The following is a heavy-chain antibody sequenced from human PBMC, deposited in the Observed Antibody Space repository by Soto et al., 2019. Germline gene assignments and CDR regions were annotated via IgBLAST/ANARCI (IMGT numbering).Heavy chain of an antibody. CDR2: IYYSGST. Sequence: SETLSLTCTVSGGSVSSGSYYWSWIRQPPGKGLEWIGYIYYSGSTNYNPSLKSRVTISVDTSKNQFSLKLSSVTAADTAVYYCARGDSSSWLHDAFDIWGQGTMVTVS. CDR1: GGSVSSGSYY. J-gene: IGHJ3*02. CDR3: ARGDSSSWLHDAFDI. D-gene: IGHD6-13*01. V-gene: IGHV4-61*01.